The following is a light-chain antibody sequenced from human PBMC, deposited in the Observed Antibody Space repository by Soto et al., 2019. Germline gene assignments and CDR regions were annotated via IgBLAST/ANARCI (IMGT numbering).Light chain of an antibody. V-gene: IGLV2-14*01. CDR2: DVS. J-gene: IGLJ1*01. CDR1: SSDVGRYNF. Sequence: QSALTQPASVSGSPGQSITISCTGTSSDVGRYNFVSWYQQHPGKAPKLMIYDVSNRPSGVSYRFSGSKSGNTASLTISGLQAEDEADYYCSSYTSSSTYVFGTGTKVTVL. CDR3: SSYTSSSTYV.